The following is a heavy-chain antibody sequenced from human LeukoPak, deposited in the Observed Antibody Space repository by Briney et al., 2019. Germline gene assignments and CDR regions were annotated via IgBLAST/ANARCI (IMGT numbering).Heavy chain of an antibody. CDR1: GFTFSSYS. CDR3: ARDDYFDHYFDY. CDR2: ISSSSSTI. V-gene: IGHV3-48*04. D-gene: IGHD3-22*01. J-gene: IGHJ4*02. Sequence: GGSLRLSCAASGFTFSSYSMNWVRQAPGKGLEWVSHISSSSSTIYYADSVKGRFTSSRDNAKNTLYLQMNSLRAADTVVYYCARDDYFDHYFDYWGQGTLVTVSS.